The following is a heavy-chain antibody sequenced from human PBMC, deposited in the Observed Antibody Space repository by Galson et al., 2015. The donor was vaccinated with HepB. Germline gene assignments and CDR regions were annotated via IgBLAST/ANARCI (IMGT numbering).Heavy chain of an antibody. Sequence: SVKVSCKASGYTFTGYYMHWVRQAPGQGLEWMGRINPNSGGTNYAQKFQGRVTMTRDTSISTAYMELSRLRSDDTAVYYCARDEKTARYYFDYWGQGTLVTVSS. V-gene: IGHV1-2*06. CDR1: GYTFTGYY. CDR2: INPNSGGT. CDR3: ARDEKTARYYFDY. D-gene: IGHD5-24*01. J-gene: IGHJ4*02.